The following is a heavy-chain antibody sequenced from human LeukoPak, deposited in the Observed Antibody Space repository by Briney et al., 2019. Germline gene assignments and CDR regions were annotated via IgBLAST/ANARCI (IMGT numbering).Heavy chain of an antibody. CDR3: AKDREGLRYFDWLLYY. D-gene: IGHD3-9*01. CDR1: GFTFSSYG. CDR2: ISGSGGST. Sequence: GGSLRLSCAASGFTFSSYGMSWVRQAPGKGLEWVSAISGSGGSTYYADSVKGRFTISRDNSKNTLYLQMNSLRAEDTAVYYCAKDREGLRYFDWLLYYWGQGTLVTVSS. J-gene: IGHJ4*02. V-gene: IGHV3-23*01.